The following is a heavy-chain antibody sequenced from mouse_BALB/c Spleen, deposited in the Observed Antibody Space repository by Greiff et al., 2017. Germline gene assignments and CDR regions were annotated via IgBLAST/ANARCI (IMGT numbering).Heavy chain of an antibody. CDR1: GFTFTDYY. Sequence: EVQLVESGGGLVQPGGSLRLSCATSGFTFTDYYMSWVRQPPGKALEWLGFISNKASGYTTEYSATVKGRFTISRDNSQSILYLQMNTLRAEDSAAYYCARDRGPFDYWGQGTTLTVSS. J-gene: IGHJ2*01. CDR2: ISNKASGYTT. V-gene: IGHV7-3*02. CDR3: ARDRGPFDY.